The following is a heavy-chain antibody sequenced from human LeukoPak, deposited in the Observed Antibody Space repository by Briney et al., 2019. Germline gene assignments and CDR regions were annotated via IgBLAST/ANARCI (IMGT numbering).Heavy chain of an antibody. V-gene: IGHV1-46*01. J-gene: IGHJ4*02. CDR1: GYTFTSYY. CDR2: INPSGGST. D-gene: IGHD1-26*01. Sequence: EASVNVSCKASGYTFTSYYMHWVRQAPGQGLEWMGIINPSGGSTSCAQKFQGRVTMTRDTSTSTVYMELSSLRSEDTAVYYCARAKGAIPFDYWGQGTLVTVSS. CDR3: ARAKGAIPFDY.